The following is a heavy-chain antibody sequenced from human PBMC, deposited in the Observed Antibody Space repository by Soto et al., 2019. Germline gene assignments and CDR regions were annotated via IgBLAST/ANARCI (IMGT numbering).Heavy chain of an antibody. CDR1: GFTFSNYW. D-gene: IGHD3-9*01. J-gene: IGHJ4*02. Sequence: EVQLVESGGGLVQPGGSLRLSCAASGFTFSNYWMHWVRLPPGKGLLWVSRINIGGSAANYAGSVEGRFTVSRDDAKNTLYLQMTSLRDDDTAVYSCVGGTNDWYGIDYWGQGAAVTVSS. CDR2: INIGGSAA. V-gene: IGHV3-74*01. CDR3: VGGTNDWYGIDY.